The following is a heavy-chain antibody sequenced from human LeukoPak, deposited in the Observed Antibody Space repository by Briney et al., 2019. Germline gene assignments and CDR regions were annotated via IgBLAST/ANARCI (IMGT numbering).Heavy chain of an antibody. J-gene: IGHJ4*02. CDR1: GYIFSGHY. V-gene: IGHV1-2*02. CDR3: ARELWGGDSPYLDS. D-gene: IGHD2-21*01. CDR2: INPKSGGT. Sequence: GASVKVSCKASGYIFSGHYMHWVRQAPGLGLEWMGWINPKSGGTIYAQKFQGRVTMTRDTSFNTVYMELNNLIFDDSAMYYCARELWGGDSPYLDSWGQGTLVTVSS.